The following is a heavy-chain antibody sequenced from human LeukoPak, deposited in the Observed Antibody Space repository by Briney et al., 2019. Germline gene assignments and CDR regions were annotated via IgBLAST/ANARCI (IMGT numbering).Heavy chain of an antibody. CDR3: ATILPGLVRFDY. J-gene: IGHJ4*02. V-gene: IGHV1-24*01. CDR1: GYTLTELS. Sequence: ASVKVSCKVSGYTLTELSMHWVRQAPGKGLEWMGGFDPEDGETIYAQKFQGRVTMTEDTSTDTAYMELSSLRSEDTAVYYCATILPGLVRFDYWGQGTLVTVSS. D-gene: IGHD3/OR15-3a*01. CDR2: FDPEDGET.